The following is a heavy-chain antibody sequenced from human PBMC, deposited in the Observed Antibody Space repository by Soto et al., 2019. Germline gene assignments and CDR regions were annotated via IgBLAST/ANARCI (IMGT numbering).Heavy chain of an antibody. CDR3: AIDHDWFDP. J-gene: IGHJ5*02. CDR2: SSSSGSTI. CDR1: GFTFSSYE. V-gene: IGHV3-48*03. Sequence: EVQLVESGGGLVQPGGSLRLSCAASGFTFSSYEMNWVRQAPGKGLEWVSYSSSSGSTIYYADSVKGRFTISRDNAKNSLYLQMNSLRAEDTAVYYCAIDHDWFDPWGQGPLVTVSS.